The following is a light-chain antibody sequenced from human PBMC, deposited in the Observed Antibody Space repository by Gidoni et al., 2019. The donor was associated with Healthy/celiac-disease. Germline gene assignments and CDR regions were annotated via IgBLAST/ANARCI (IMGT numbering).Light chain of an antibody. Sequence: EIVMTQSPATLSVSPGERATLSCRASQSVSSNLAWYQQKPGQAPRLLIYGASTRATGIPARFSGSGSGTEFTLTISSLRSEDFAVYYCQQYNNFCTFGQGTKLEIK. CDR1: QSVSSN. CDR2: GAS. CDR3: QQYNNFCT. J-gene: IGKJ2*02. V-gene: IGKV3-15*01.